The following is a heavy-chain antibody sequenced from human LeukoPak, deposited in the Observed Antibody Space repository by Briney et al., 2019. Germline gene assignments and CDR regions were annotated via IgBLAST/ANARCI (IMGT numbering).Heavy chain of an antibody. CDR3: ATSVPATAIYAFDI. CDR2: IYYSGST. D-gene: IGHD2-2*01. V-gene: IGHV4-59*01. CDR1: GGPISSYY. J-gene: IGHJ3*02. Sequence: SETLSLTCTVSGGPISSYYWSWIRQPPGKGLEWIGYIYYSGSTNYNPSLKSRVTISVDTSKNQFSLKLSSVTAADTAVYYCATSVPATAIYAFDIWGQGTMVTVSS.